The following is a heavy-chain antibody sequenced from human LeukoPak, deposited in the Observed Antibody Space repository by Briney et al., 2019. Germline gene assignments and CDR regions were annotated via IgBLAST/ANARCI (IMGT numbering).Heavy chain of an antibody. Sequence: SETLSLTCAVYGGSFSGYYWSWIRQPPGKGLEWIGEINHSGSTNYNPSLKSRVTISVDKSKNQFSLKLSSVTAADTAVYYCAREGYDSSGYLNAFDIWGQGTMVTVSS. D-gene: IGHD3-22*01. CDR3: AREGYDSSGYLNAFDI. J-gene: IGHJ3*02. CDR2: INHSGST. CDR1: GGSFSGYY. V-gene: IGHV4-34*01.